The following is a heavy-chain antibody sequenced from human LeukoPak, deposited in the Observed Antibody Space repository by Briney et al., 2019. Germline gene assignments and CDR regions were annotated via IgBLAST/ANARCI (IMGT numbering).Heavy chain of an antibody. D-gene: IGHD3-22*01. J-gene: IGHJ4*02. CDR1: GFTFNNYA. CDR3: TKTTPGYSSGQYPGWPADH. V-gene: IGHV3-23*01. CDR2: IFGSGGSA. Sequence: PGGSLRLSCTASGFTFNNYAMYWVRQAPRKGLEWVAGIFGSGGSAHYADSVKGRFTISRDNSKNTVYLQMDSLRGEDTAVYYCTKTTPGYSSGQYPGWPADHWGQGALVTVSS.